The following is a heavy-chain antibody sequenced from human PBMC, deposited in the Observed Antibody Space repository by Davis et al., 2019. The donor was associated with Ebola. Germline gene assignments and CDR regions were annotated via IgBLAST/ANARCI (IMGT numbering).Heavy chain of an antibody. CDR2: IYYSGST. Sequence: MPSETLSLTCTVSGGSISSSSYHWGWIRQPPGKGLEWIGSIYYSGSTYYNPSLKSRVTISVDTSKNQFSLKLSSVTAADTAVYYCAGGGYGTSCDYWGQGTLVTVSS. V-gene: IGHV4-39*01. CDR1: GGSISSSSYH. J-gene: IGHJ4*02. CDR3: AGGGYGTSCDY. D-gene: IGHD5-12*01.